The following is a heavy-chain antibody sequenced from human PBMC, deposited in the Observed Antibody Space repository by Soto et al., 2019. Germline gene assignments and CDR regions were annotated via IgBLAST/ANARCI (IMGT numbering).Heavy chain of an antibody. CDR2: IYPGDSDT. D-gene: IGHD3-10*01. CDR1: GYSFTSYW. V-gene: IGHV5-51*01. J-gene: IGHJ4*02. CDR3: ARLTMVRGVIVGGPFDY. Sequence: GESLKISCKGSGYSFTSYWIGWVRQMPGKGLEWMGIIYPGDSDTRYSPSFQGQVTISADKSISTAYLQWSSLKASDTAMYYCARLTMVRGVIVGGPFDYWGQGTLVTVSS.